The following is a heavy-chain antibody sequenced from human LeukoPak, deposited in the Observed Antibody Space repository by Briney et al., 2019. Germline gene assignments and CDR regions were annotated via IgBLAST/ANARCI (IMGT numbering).Heavy chain of an antibody. D-gene: IGHD6-25*01. CDR3: ARSGWPYYFDY. Sequence: GGSLRLSCAASGFTFSSYSMNWVRQAPGKGLEWVSYIRSSSSTIYYADSVKGRFTISRDNAKNSLYLQMNSLRAEDTAVYYCARSGWPYYFDYWGQGTLVTVSS. CDR1: GFTFSSYS. J-gene: IGHJ4*02. CDR2: IRSSSSTI. V-gene: IGHV3-48*01.